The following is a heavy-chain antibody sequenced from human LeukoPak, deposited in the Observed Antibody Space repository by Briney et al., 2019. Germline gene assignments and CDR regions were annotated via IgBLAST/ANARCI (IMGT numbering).Heavy chain of an antibody. CDR2: INPSGGST. J-gene: IGHJ3*02. CDR3: ARVNRARWYFRAFDI. CDR1: GYSFTSYY. D-gene: IGHD6-13*01. Sequence: GASVKVSCKASGYSFTSYYIHWVRQAPGQGLEWMGIINPSGGSTSYAQKFQGRVTMTRDTSTSTLYMELSSLRSEDTAVYYCARVNRARWYFRAFDIWGQGTMVTVSS. V-gene: IGHV1-46*01.